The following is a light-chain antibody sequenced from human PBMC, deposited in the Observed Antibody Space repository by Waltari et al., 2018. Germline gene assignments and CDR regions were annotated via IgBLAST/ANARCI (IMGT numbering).Light chain of an antibody. CDR2: GAS. Sequence: CRASQYMTGSLVTWYHQKPGQAPRLLIYGASSRATGIPDRFSGSGSGTDFTLTISRLEPEDSAVYYCQQYDGSVVTFGGGTKVEIK. J-gene: IGKJ4*01. CDR1: QYMTGSL. V-gene: IGKV3-20*01. CDR3: QQYDGSVVT.